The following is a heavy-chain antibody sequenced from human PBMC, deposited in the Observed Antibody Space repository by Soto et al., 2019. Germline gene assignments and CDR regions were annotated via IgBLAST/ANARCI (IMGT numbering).Heavy chain of an antibody. CDR3: TRGWQPGAGAYYYYYYGMDV. D-gene: IGHD2-15*01. V-gene: IGHV3-49*03. Sequence: PGGSLRLSCTASGFTFGDYAMSWFRQAPGKGLEWVGFIRSKAYGGTTEYAASVEGRFTISRDDSKSIAYLQMNSLKTEDTAVYYCTRGWQPGAGAYYYYYYGMDVWGQGTTVTVSS. CDR1: GFTFGDYA. J-gene: IGHJ6*02. CDR2: IRSKAYGGTT.